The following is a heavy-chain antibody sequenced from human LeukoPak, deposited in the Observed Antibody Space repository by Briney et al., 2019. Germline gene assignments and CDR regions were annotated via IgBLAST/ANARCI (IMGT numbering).Heavy chain of an antibody. CDR1: GGPLSAYY. CDR2: IYDNGNT. J-gene: IGHJ4*02. V-gene: IGHV4-59*01. D-gene: IGHD1-1*01. CDR3: ATGETGSTLGGY. Sequence: SETLSLTCTVSGGPLSAYYWTGIRQPPGKGLEWIGYIYDNGNTNYNPSLKSRVTISVDTSKNQFSLKLTSVTAADTAVYYCATGETGSTLGGYWGQGTLVTVSS.